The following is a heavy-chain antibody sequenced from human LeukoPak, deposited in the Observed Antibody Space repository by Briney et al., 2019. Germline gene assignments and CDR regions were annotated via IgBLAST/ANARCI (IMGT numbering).Heavy chain of an antibody. J-gene: IGHJ4*02. V-gene: IGHV1-69*05. CDR1: GGTFSGYA. CDR3: ARERPPGDSSNWFLEGYFDI. Sequence: GSSVKVSCKASGGTFSGYAITWVRQAPGQGLEWMGRIIPIFGTANYAQKFQGRVTITTDESTSTAYMELSTLRSDDTAVYYCARERPPGDSSNWFLEGYFDIWGQGTLVTVSS. CDR2: IIPIFGTA. D-gene: IGHD6-13*01.